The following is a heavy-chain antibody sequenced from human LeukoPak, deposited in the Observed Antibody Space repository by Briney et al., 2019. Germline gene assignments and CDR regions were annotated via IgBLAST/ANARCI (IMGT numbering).Heavy chain of an antibody. V-gene: IGHV3-23*01. CDR2: LRASGGIT. J-gene: IGHJ4*02. CDR3: AKDRADVVRTMVLDY. D-gene: IGHD5-12*01. Sequence: GGSLRLSCAASGFTFSNYAMNWVRQTPGKGLEWVSSLRASGGITYYADSVKGRFTISRDNSKNTLFLQLNSLRAEDTAVYYCAKDRADVVRTMVLDYWGQGTLVTVSS. CDR1: GFTFSNYA.